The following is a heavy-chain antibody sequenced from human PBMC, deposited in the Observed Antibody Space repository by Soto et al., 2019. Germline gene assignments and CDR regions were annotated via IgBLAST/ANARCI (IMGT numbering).Heavy chain of an antibody. CDR3: ARGGVSTRTFDY. J-gene: IGHJ4*02. Sequence: PVESLKISCKGSGYNFAGYWIAWVREMPGKGLELMGIIYPSEYDNRYRPSLQGEVTISADKSISSAYLPWSSLRASDTAMYYCARGGVSTRTFDYWGQGTPVTVSS. CDR1: GYNFAGYW. D-gene: IGHD3-3*01. CDR2: IYPSEYDN. V-gene: IGHV5-51*01.